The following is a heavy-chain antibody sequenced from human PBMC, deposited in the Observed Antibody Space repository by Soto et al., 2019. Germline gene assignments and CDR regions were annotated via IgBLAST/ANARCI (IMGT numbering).Heavy chain of an antibody. J-gene: IGHJ4*02. CDR1: GGTFSSYA. CDR3: ADSGVPVWGSGWYFGY. Sequence: QVQLVQSGAEVKKPGSSVKVSCKASGGTFSSYAISWVRQAPGQGLEWMGGIIPIFGTANYAQKFQGRVTITADESASTAYMELSSLRSEDTAVYYCADSGVPVWGSGWYFGYWGQGTLVTVSS. CDR2: IIPIFGTA. V-gene: IGHV1-69*01. D-gene: IGHD6-19*01.